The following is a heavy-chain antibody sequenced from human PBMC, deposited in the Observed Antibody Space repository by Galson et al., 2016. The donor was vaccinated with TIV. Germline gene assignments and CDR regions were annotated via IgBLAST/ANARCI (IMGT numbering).Heavy chain of an antibody. J-gene: IGHJ5*02. CDR2: IDTAGGT. D-gene: IGHD2-2*01. Sequence: SETLSLTCTVSGASISSYYWSWFRQPAGKGLEWIGRIDTAGGTNYNPSLKSRVTVSVDTSKNQFSLKLSSVTAADTAVYYCARMLFDIVGAPAATPTGYFDPWGQGTLVTVSS. CDR3: ARMLFDIVGAPAATPTGYFDP. V-gene: IGHV4-4*07. CDR1: GASISSYY.